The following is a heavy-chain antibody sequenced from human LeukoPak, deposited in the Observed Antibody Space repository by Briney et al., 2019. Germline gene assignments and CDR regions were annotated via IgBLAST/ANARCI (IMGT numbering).Heavy chain of an antibody. CDR3: VTDGDKWNDFEY. D-gene: IGHD1-1*01. J-gene: IGHJ4*02. V-gene: IGHV3-7*01. Sequence: GGSLRLSCAASGLSISNFWMHWVRQAPGEGLEWVAIINKDGSEKRYVDSVKGRFTLSRDNDKNSVYLQMNSLRAEDTALYYCVTDGDKWNDFEYWGQGTLVTVSS. CDR2: INKDGSEK. CDR1: GLSISNFW.